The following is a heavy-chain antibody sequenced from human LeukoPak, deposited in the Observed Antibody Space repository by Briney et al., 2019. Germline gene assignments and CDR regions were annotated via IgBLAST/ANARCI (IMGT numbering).Heavy chain of an antibody. J-gene: IGHJ4*02. CDR2: MNPNSSNT. V-gene: IGHV1-8*01. CDR1: GDTFTSYD. D-gene: IGHD6-13*01. Sequence: ASVKVSCKASGDTFTSYDINWVGQAAGQGGEWRGWMNPNSSNTSYAQKYHASVTMTRTTSISPAYIQLRSLRSEDTAVYYCASGVTRLWYSSCWSRIFHYWGQDTLVTVSS. CDR3: ASGVTRLWYSSCWSRIFHY.